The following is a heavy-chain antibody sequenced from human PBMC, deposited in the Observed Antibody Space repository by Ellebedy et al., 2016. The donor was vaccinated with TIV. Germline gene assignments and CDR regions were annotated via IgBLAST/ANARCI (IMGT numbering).Heavy chain of an antibody. Sequence: GESLKISCKGSGYSFTSYWIAWVRQLPGKGLEWMGIIYPGDSDTRYSPSFQGQVTISADKSITTAYLQWSRLKASDTALYYCVRQGQISTRPLPFDYWGQGTLVTVSS. CDR1: GYSFTSYW. V-gene: IGHV5-51*01. J-gene: IGHJ4*02. CDR2: IYPGDSDT. D-gene: IGHD6-6*01. CDR3: VRQGQISTRPLPFDY.